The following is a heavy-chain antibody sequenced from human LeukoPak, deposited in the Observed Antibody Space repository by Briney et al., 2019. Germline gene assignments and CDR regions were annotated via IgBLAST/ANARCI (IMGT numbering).Heavy chain of an antibody. D-gene: IGHD6-13*01. V-gene: IGHV3-21*01. CDR1: GFTFSSYS. Sequence: KAGGSLRLSCAASGFTFSSYSMNWVRQAPGKGLEWVSSISSSSSYIYYADSVKGRFTISRDNAKNSLYLQMNSLRAEDTAVYYCAVGYLDAFDIWGQGTMVTVSS. CDR3: AVGYLDAFDI. CDR2: ISSSSSYI. J-gene: IGHJ3*02.